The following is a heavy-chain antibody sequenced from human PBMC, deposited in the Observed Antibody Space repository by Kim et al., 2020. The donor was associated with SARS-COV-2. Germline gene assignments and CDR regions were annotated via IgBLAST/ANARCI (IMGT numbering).Heavy chain of an antibody. CDR2: IYDSVGT. D-gene: IGHD2-15*01. CDR1: GGPINRGSYF. Sequence: SETLSLICTVSGGPINRGSYFWGWIRQPPGKRLEWIGSIYDSVGTSYSPSLKSRLTISVDTSKNQLSLRLSSVTAAATAMSYCARQGGGNCYGTLTCAF. J-gene: IGHJ3*01. V-gene: IGHV4-39*01. CDR3: ARQGGGNCYGTLTCAF.